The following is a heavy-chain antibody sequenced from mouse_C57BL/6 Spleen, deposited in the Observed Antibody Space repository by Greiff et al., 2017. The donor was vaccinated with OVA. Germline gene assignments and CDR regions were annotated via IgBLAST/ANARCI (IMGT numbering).Heavy chain of an antibody. CDR2: IDPSDSYT. V-gene: IGHV1-59*01. CDR3: AREGHYGNGDYFDY. D-gene: IGHD2-1*01. J-gene: IGHJ2*01. Sequence: VQLQQPGAELVRPGTSVKLSCKASGYTFTSYWMHWVKQRPGQGLEWIGVIDPSDSYTNYNQKFKGKATLTVDTSSSTAYMQLSSLTSEDSAVYYCAREGHYGNGDYFDYWGQGTTLTVSS. CDR1: GYTFTSYW.